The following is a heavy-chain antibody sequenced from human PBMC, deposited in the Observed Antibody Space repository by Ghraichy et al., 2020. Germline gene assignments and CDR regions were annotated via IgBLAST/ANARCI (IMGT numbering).Heavy chain of an antibody. CDR3: AKMGSSTWGPNYYFDS. CDR1: GFTFSNSA. V-gene: IGHV3-23*01. CDR2: IIGSGGDT. Sequence: GGSLRLSCTASGFTFSNSAMSWVRQAPGMGLEWVSAIIGSGGDTWDADTVKGRFTISRDNSKNTLYLQMNSLSAEDTAVYYCAKMGSSTWGPNYYFDSWGQGTLITVSS. J-gene: IGHJ4*02. D-gene: IGHD7-27*01.